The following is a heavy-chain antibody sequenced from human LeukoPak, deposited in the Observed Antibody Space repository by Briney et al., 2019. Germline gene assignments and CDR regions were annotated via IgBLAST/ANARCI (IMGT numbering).Heavy chain of an antibody. D-gene: IGHD3-22*01. CDR3: ARAVGYYYDSSGDTGFDY. J-gene: IGHJ4*02. V-gene: IGHV4-31*03. Sequence: SETLSLTCTVSGGSISSGGYYWSWIRQHPGKGLEWIGYIYYSGSTYYNPSLKSRVTISVDTSKNQFSLKLSSVTAADTAVYYCARAVGYYYDSSGDTGFDYWGQGTLVTVSS. CDR1: GGSISSGGYY. CDR2: IYYSGST.